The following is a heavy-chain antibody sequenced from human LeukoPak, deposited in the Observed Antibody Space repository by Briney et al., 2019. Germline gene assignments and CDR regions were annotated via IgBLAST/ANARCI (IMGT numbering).Heavy chain of an antibody. V-gene: IGHV3-7*01. J-gene: IGHJ4*02. CDR3: ARDGGLHTNFDY. CDR1: GFTFRNYW. Sequence: GGSLRLSCAASGFTFRNYWMGWVRQAPGKGLEWVANTKPDGSAEYYADSVRGRFSTSRDNANNLLYLQMNSLRAEDTAVYYCARDGGLHTNFDYWGQGTLVTVSS. D-gene: IGHD2-15*01. CDR2: TKPDGSAE.